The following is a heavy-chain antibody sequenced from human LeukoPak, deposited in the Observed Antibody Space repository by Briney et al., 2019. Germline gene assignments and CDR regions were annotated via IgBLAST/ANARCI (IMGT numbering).Heavy chain of an antibody. CDR1: GYTFTGSY. Sequence: ASVKVSCKASGYTFTGSYIHWVRQAPGQGLEWMGWINPNSGGTSSAQKFQGRVTMTRDTSISTAYMELSRLTFDDTAVYYCGRKSASRKTSEFDYWGQGTLVTVSS. J-gene: IGHJ4*02. CDR2: INPNSGGT. CDR3: GRKSASRKTSEFDY. V-gene: IGHV1-2*02. D-gene: IGHD2-2*01.